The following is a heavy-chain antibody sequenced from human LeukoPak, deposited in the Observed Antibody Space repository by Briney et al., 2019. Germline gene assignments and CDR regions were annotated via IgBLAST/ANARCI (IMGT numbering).Heavy chain of an antibody. D-gene: IGHD3-16*01. CDR1: EFILNRHW. Sequence: PGGSLRLSCVGSEFILNRHWMSWVRQAPGKGLEWVASIRQNGNEKYYVDSVKGRFIISRDNAEKSVSLQMNSLRDEDTAIYYCARLLGESTIYDLWGQGTLVTVSS. CDR2: IRQNGNEK. J-gene: IGHJ5*02. V-gene: IGHV3-7*01. CDR3: ARLLGESTIYDL.